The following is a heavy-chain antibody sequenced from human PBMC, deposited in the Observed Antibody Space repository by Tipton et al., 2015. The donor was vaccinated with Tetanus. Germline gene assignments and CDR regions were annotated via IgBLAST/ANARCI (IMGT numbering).Heavy chain of an antibody. CDR1: GFSFSGSS. Sequence: SLRLSCAASGFSFSGSSMSWVRQAPGKGLEWVSSIRASDGSTYYADSEQVRFSISRYKYSNTLYLQLHRLRVEATAIYYCSGLVTSWGQGDPVSVSS. V-gene: IGHV3-23*01. CDR2: IRASDGST. J-gene: IGHJ5*02. D-gene: IGHD3/OR15-3a*01. CDR3: SGLVTS.